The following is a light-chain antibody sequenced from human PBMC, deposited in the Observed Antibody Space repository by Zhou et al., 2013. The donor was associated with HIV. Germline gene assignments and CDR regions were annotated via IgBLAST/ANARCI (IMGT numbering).Light chain of an antibody. V-gene: IGKV1-39*01. CDR3: QQANSFPFT. J-gene: IGKJ3*01. CDR2: AAS. CDR1: RSISSY. Sequence: DIQMTQSPSSLSASVGDRVTITCRASRSISSYLNWYQQTPGKAPKLLIYAASSLQSGVPSRFSGSGSGTDFTLTISSLQPEDFATYYCQQANSFPFTFGPGTKVDIK.